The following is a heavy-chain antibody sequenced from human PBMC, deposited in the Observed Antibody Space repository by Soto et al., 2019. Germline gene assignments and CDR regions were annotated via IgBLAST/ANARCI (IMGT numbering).Heavy chain of an antibody. CDR2: IYYGGNN. Sequence: QVQLQESGPGLVKPSQTLSLTCSVSSGSLASGGYYWTWIRQLPGKGLEWIGYIYYGGNNYHNPSRKSHVTISMHTSLNQCTQKLSSVTAADTAIYFCARERESRGQGAYDFAYFDYWGQGILVTVSS. CDR1: SGSLASGGYY. CDR3: ARERESRGQGAYDFAYFDY. D-gene: IGHD3-3*01. J-gene: IGHJ4*02. V-gene: IGHV4-31*01.